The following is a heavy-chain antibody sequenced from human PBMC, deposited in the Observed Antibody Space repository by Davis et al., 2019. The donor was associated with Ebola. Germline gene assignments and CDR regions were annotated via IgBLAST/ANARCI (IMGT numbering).Heavy chain of an antibody. D-gene: IGHD1-26*01. Sequence: GESLKISCAASGFTFSSYWMHWVRQAPGKGLVWVSRINSDGSSTSYADSVKGRFTISRDNAKNTLYLQMNSLRAEDTAVNYCARDLLGWAPFDYWGQGTLVTVSS. CDR1: GFTFSSYW. CDR2: INSDGSST. CDR3: ARDLLGWAPFDY. J-gene: IGHJ4*02. V-gene: IGHV3-74*01.